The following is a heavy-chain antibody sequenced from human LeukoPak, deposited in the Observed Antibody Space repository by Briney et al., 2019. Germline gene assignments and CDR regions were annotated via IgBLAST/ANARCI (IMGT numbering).Heavy chain of an antibody. D-gene: IGHD4-23*01. V-gene: IGHV3-53*01. CDR2: IYSGTI. CDR1: GFTVSSNS. J-gene: IGHJ4*02. Sequence: GGSLRLSCTVSGFTVSSNSMSWVRQAPGKGLEWVSFIYSGTIHYSDSVKGRFTISRDNSKNTLYLQMNSLRAEDTAVYYCAKSRLTVVKGFFDYWGQGTLVTVSS. CDR3: AKSRLTVVKGFFDY.